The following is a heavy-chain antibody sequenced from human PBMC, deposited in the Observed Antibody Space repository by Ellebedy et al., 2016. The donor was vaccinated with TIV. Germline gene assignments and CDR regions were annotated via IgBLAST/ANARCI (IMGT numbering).Heavy chain of an antibody. D-gene: IGHD6-13*01. Sequence: MPGGSLRLSCTVSGTSISGYYWTWIRQAPGKGLEWIECIYHNGNINHNPSLKSRVSISVDASKNQVSLKLSSVTAADTAVYYCGRDKVWAAAGPGAIEYWGQGALVTVSS. CDR3: GRDKVWAAAGPGAIEY. CDR1: GTSISGYY. J-gene: IGHJ4*02. V-gene: IGHV4-59*01. CDR2: IYHNGNI.